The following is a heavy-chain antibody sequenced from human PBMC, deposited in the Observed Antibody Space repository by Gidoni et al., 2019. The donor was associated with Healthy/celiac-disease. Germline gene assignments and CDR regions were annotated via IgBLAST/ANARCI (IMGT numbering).Heavy chain of an antibody. D-gene: IGHD1-1*01. Sequence: QVQLVQSGAEVKKPGSSVKVSCKASGGTFSSYAISWVRQAPGQGLEWMGGIIPIFGTANYAQKFQGRVTITADESTSTAYMELSSLRSEDTAVYYCARTTGTTGGDSVDYWGQGTLVTVSS. CDR1: GGTFSSYA. J-gene: IGHJ4*02. CDR3: ARTTGTTGGDSVDY. CDR2: IIPIFGTA. V-gene: IGHV1-69*01.